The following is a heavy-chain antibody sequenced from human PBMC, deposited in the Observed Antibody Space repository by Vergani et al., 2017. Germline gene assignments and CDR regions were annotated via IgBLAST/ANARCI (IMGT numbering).Heavy chain of an antibody. D-gene: IGHD6-19*01. CDR3: AKFGSSEVAGTFGDFDI. Sequence: EVQLLESGGDLVQPGGSLRLSCAASGFTFIMHAMSWVRQAPGKGLEWVSTLSARDRRTHYADSVEGRFTISRDNSKNTLFLHMNRLRPEDTAVYYCAKFGSSEVAGTFGDFDIWGQGTMVTVSS. V-gene: IGHV3-23*01. CDR2: LSARDRRT. CDR1: GFTFIMHA. J-gene: IGHJ3*02.